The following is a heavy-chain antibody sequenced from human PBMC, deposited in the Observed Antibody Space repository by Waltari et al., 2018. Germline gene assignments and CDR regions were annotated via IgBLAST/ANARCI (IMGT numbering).Heavy chain of an antibody. Sequence: QVQLVQSGAEVKKPGSSVKVSCRASGGTFSSYAISWVRQDPGQGLEWMGGSIPIFGTANYEQKFQGRVTITTDESTSTAYMELSSLRSEYTAVYYCATTFYSSGWYLYFDYWGQGTLVTVSS. CDR3: ATTFYSSGWYLYFDY. J-gene: IGHJ4*02. V-gene: IGHV1-69*05. CDR1: GGTFSSYA. D-gene: IGHD6-19*01. CDR2: SIPIFGTA.